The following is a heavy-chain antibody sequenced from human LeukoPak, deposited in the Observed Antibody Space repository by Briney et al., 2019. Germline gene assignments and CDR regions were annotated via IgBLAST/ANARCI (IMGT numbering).Heavy chain of an antibody. Sequence: SVKVSCKASGGTFSSYAISWVRQAPGQGLEWMGRIIPILGIANYARKFQGRVTITADKSTSTAYMELSSLRSEDTAVYYCARGTRIAADAFDYWGQGTLVTVSS. CDR3: ARGTRIAADAFDY. V-gene: IGHV1-69*04. CDR1: GGTFSSYA. CDR2: IIPILGIA. D-gene: IGHD6-6*01. J-gene: IGHJ4*02.